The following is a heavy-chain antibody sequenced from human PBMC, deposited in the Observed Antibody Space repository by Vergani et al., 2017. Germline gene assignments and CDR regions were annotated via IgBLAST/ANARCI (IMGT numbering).Heavy chain of an antibody. D-gene: IGHD3-3*01. CDR2: IIPIFGTA. CDR3: ARALYYDFWSGSDRYYYYMDV. V-gene: IGHV1-69*01. J-gene: IGHJ6*03. Sequence: QVQLVQSGAEVKKPGSSVKVSCKASGGPFSSYAISWVRQAPGQGLEWMGGIIPIFGTANYAQKFQGRVTITADESTSTAYMELSSLRSEDTAVYYCARALYYDFWSGSDRYYYYMDVWGKGTTVTVSS. CDR1: GGPFSSYA.